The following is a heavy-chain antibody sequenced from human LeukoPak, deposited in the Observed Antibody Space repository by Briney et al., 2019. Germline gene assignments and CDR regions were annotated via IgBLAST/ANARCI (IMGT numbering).Heavy chain of an antibody. Sequence: GESLRLSCAVSGFTFSSYSMNWVRQTPEKGLEWVAYIRSRSGTMYYADSVKGRFTISTDNVKNSLYQQMNSLRVEGTALYYCARDDGYAFDIWGQGTMVTVSS. CDR2: IRSRSGTM. D-gene: IGHD6-25*01. CDR1: GFTFSSYS. V-gene: IGHV3-48*01. CDR3: ARDDGYAFDI. J-gene: IGHJ3*02.